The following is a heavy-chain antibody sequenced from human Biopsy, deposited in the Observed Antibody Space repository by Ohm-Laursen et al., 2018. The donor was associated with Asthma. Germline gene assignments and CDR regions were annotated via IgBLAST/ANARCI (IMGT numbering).Heavy chain of an antibody. Sequence: SVKVSCKTSGGTFNTYTFTWVRQAPGQGLEWMGWINTNSGTPTYVQGFSGRFVFSLDPSVTTAYLQIDSLRSEDTGVYYCTRAGSTFVADYWGQGTLVTVSS. J-gene: IGHJ4*01. CDR1: GGTFNTYT. CDR2: INTNSGTP. CDR3: TRAGSTFVADY. V-gene: IGHV7-4-1*01. D-gene: IGHD5-12*01.